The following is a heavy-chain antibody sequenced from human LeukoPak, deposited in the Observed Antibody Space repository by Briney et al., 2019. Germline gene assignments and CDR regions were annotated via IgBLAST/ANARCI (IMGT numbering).Heavy chain of an antibody. V-gene: IGHV4-61*05. CDR2: IFYSGST. D-gene: IGHD5-18*01. Sequence: SETLSLTCTISGGSTSRRSYYWGWIRQPPGKGLEWIGYIFYSGSTNYNPSLKSRVTVSVDMSKNQFSLRLSSVTAADTAVYYCARGWTPNHHTAMAYWGQGTLVTVFS. J-gene: IGHJ4*02. CDR1: GGSTSRRSYY. CDR3: ARGWTPNHHTAMAY.